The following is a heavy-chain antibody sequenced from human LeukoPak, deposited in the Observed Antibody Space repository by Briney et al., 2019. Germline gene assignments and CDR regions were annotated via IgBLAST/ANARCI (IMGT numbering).Heavy chain of an antibody. D-gene: IGHD5-18*01. J-gene: IGHJ4*02. CDR1: GCTFTSHG. CDR2: ISTYNGNT. Sequence: ASVKVSCKASGCTFTSHGIIWVRQAPGQGLEWMGWISTYNGNTNYAQKFQGRVTMTTDTSTTTAYMELRSLRSDDTAVYYCARGQGASWDTAMVTDHWGQGTLVTVSS. CDR3: ARGQGASWDTAMVTDH. V-gene: IGHV1-18*01.